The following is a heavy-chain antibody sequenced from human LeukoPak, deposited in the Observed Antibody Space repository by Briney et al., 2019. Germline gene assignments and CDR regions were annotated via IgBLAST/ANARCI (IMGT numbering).Heavy chain of an antibody. D-gene: IGHD6-19*01. J-gene: IGHJ3*02. V-gene: IGHV5-51*01. CDR1: GSSFTSYW. Sequence: GASLKISYKGSGSSFTSYWIGWVRQMPGKGLEWMGIIYPGDSDTRYSPSFQGQVTISADKSISTAYLQWSSLKASDTAMYYCAGPIAVAGTRAFDIWGQGTMVTVSS. CDR2: IYPGDSDT. CDR3: AGPIAVAGTRAFDI.